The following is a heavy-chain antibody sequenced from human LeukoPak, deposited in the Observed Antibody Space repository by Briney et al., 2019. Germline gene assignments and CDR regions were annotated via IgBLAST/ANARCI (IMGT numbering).Heavy chain of an antibody. CDR2: ISSSSSTI. D-gene: IGHD3-22*01. Sequence: GGSLRLSCAASGFTFSSYSMNWVRQAPGKGLEWVSYISSSSSTIYYADSVKGRFTISRDNAKNSLYLQMNSLRAEDTAVYYCARDPLYDSSGYYSGPFDYWGQGTLVTVSS. J-gene: IGHJ4*02. V-gene: IGHV3-48*04. CDR3: ARDPLYDSSGYYSGPFDY. CDR1: GFTFSSYS.